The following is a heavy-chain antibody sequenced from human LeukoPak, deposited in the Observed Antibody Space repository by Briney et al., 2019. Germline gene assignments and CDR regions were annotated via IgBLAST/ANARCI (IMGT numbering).Heavy chain of an antibody. D-gene: IGHD3-22*01. Sequence: SETLSLTCAVYGGSFSGYYWTWIRQTPEKGLEWIGEMNPSGSTSYNPSLKSRVTVSVDTSKNQFSLKLSSVTAADTAVYYCAKGRQDVTMIVVVMTAVSYYLDVWGKGTTVTVS. CDR2: MNPSGST. CDR3: AKGRQDVTMIVVVMTAVSYYLDV. V-gene: IGHV4-34*01. J-gene: IGHJ6*03. CDR1: GGSFSGYY.